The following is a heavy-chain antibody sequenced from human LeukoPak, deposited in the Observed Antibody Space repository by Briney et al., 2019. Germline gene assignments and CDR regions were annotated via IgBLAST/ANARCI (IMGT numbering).Heavy chain of an antibody. CDR3: ARGGYYFYYGMDV. Sequence: LRLSCAASGFTFSSYSMNWVRQLPGKGLEWIAYIYYSGTTYYNPSLMSRITISVDTSKNQFSLKLSSVTAADTAVYYCARGGYYFYYGMDVWGQGTTVTVSS. CDR2: IYYSGTT. J-gene: IGHJ6*02. V-gene: IGHV4-31*02. CDR1: GFTFSSYS.